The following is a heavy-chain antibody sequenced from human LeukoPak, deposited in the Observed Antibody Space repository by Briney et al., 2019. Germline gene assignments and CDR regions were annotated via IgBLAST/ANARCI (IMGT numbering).Heavy chain of an antibody. D-gene: IGHD3-10*01. CDR3: ARSGRLLLWFGELRSWFDP. Sequence: SETLSLTCAVYGGSFSGYYWSWIRQPPGKGLEWIGEINHSGSTNYNPSLKSRVTTSVDTSKNQFSLKLSSVTAADTAVYYCARSGRLLLWFGELRSWFDPWGQGTLVTVSS. V-gene: IGHV4-34*01. J-gene: IGHJ5*02. CDR2: INHSGST. CDR1: GGSFSGYY.